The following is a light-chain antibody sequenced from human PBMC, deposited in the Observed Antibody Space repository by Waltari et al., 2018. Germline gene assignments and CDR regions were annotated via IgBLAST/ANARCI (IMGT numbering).Light chain of an antibody. Sequence: DIVMTQSPLSLSVTPGEPASLSCRSSQSLLRSTGYNFLDWYVQKPGQPPQLLISLGSDRASGVPDRFSGSGTGTDFTLKISRVEAEDVGIYYCMQALHTPTTFGPGTKVDIK. V-gene: IGKV2-28*01. J-gene: IGKJ3*01. CDR2: LGS. CDR3: MQALHTPTT. CDR1: QSLLRSTGYNF.